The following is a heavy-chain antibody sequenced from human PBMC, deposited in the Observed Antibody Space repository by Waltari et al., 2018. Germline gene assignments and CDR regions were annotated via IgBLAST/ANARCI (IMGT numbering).Heavy chain of an antibody. J-gene: IGHJ6*02. CDR2: IYYSGST. V-gene: IGHV4-59*01. D-gene: IGHD1-1*01. CDR3: ARDERSWNYSGMDV. CDR1: GGSISSYY. Sequence: QVQLQESGPGLVKPSETLSLTCTVSGGSISSYYWSWIRQPPGKGLEWIGYIYYSGSTNYNPALKSRVIISVDTSKNQFSLKLSSVTAADTAVYYCARDERSWNYSGMDVWGQGTTVTVSS.